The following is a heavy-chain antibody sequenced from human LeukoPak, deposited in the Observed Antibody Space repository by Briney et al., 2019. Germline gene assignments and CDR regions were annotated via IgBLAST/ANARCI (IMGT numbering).Heavy chain of an antibody. J-gene: IGHJ4*02. CDR1: GGSISSSSYY. D-gene: IGHD3-3*01. CDR3: ARSRYVLRFLVPFDY. V-gene: IGHV4-39*07. CDR2: IYYSGST. Sequence: PSETLSLTCTVSGGSISSSSYYWGWIRQPPGKGLEWIGSIYYSGSTYYNPSLKSRVTISGDTSKNQFSLKLSSVTAADTAVYYCARSRYVLRFLVPFDYWGQGTLVTVSS.